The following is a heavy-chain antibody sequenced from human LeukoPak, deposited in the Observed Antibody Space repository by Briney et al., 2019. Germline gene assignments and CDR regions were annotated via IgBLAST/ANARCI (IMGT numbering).Heavy chain of an antibody. CDR2: ISFDGSNK. Sequence: SGGSLRLSCAASGFTFSNYAMPWVRQTPGKGLEWVAVISFDGSNKYYADSVKGRFSISRDNSENALYLQMNSLRAEDTAVYYCSREGDYGDYVRYWFDPWGQGTLVTVSS. V-gene: IGHV3-30*04. J-gene: IGHJ5*02. CDR1: GFTFSNYA. CDR3: SREGDYGDYVRYWFDP. D-gene: IGHD4-17*01.